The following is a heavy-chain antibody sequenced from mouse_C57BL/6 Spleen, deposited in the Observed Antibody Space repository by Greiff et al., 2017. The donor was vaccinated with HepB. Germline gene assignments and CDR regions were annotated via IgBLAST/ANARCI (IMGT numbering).Heavy chain of an antibody. Sequence: QVQLQQSGAELVMPGASVKLSCKASGYTFTSYWMHWVKQRPGQGLEWIGEIDPSDSYTNYNQKFKGKSTLTVDKSSSTAYMQLSSLTSEDSAVYYCARSDYYGSSYSWYFDVWGTGTTVTVSS. J-gene: IGHJ1*03. D-gene: IGHD1-1*01. CDR2: IDPSDSYT. CDR3: ARSDYYGSSYSWYFDV. CDR1: GYTFTSYW. V-gene: IGHV1-69*01.